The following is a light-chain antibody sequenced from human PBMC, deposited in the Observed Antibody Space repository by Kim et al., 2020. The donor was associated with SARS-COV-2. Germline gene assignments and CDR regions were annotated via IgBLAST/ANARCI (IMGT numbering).Light chain of an antibody. CDR2: KAS. V-gene: IGKV1-5*03. Sequence: SASLGDTVTFTSRASETVYTWLAWYQQKPGTAPKLLIYKASTLRSGVPSRFRGSGSGTHFTLTIDSLQPDDFATYYCQQYTTFVTFGGGTKVDIK. J-gene: IGKJ4*01. CDR3: QQYTTFVT. CDR1: ETVYTW.